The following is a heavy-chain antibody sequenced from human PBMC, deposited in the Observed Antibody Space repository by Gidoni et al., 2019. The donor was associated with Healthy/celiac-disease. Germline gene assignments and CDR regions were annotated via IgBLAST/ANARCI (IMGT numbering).Heavy chain of an antibody. Sequence: QVQLVQSGAEVKKPGASVKVSCKASGYPFTGYYMHWVRQAPGQGLEWMGWINPNSGGTNYAQKFQGWVTMTRDTSISTAYMELSRLRSDDTAVYYCARDRGAAPFYYYGMDVWGQGTTVTVSS. D-gene: IGHD3-10*01. J-gene: IGHJ6*02. V-gene: IGHV1-2*04. CDR2: INPNSGGT. CDR3: ARDRGAAPFYYYGMDV. CDR1: GYPFTGYY.